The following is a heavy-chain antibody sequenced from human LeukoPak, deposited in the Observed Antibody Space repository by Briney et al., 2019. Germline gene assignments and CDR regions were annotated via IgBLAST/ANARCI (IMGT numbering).Heavy chain of an antibody. J-gene: IGHJ6*03. Sequence: SETLSLTCAVYGGSFSGYYWRWIRQPPGKGLEWIGEINYSGSTNYHPSLKSRVNTSVVTSKIPFSLKQSSVTAAETAVYYCARSGIVARRGYYYYYMDVWGKGTTVTVS. D-gene: IGHD6-6*01. CDR2: INYSGST. CDR1: GGSFSGYY. V-gene: IGHV4-34*01. CDR3: ARSGIVARRGYYYYYMDV.